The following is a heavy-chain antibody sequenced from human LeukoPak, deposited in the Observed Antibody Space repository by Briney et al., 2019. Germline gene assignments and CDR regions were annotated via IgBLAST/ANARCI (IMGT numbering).Heavy chain of an antibody. D-gene: IGHD6-19*01. J-gene: IGHJ4*02. CDR3: ARLYSTGCYGGPDY. CDR1: GFTFSSYG. V-gene: IGHV3-30*02. CDR2: IRYDGSNK. Sequence: PGGSLRLSCAASGFTFSSYGMHWVRQAPGKGLEWVAFIRYDGSNKYYADSVKGRFTVSRDNAKNSLYLQVSSLRVEDTAVYFCARLYSTGCYGGPDYWGQGTLVAVSS.